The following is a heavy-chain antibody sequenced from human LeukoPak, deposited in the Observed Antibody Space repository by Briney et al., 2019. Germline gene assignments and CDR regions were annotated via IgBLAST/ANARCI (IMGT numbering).Heavy chain of an antibody. J-gene: IGHJ4*02. CDR1: GVTFSSYS. CDR2: ISSSSSYI. CDR3: ARRVVAIEYYFDY. Sequence: GGSLRLSCAASGVTFSSYSMSWVRQAPGKGLEWVSSISSSSSYIYYADSVRGGFTISRDKAKNSLYLQMSSLRAEDTAVYYCARRVVAIEYYFDYWGQGTLVTVSS. D-gene: IGHD2-15*01. V-gene: IGHV3-21*01.